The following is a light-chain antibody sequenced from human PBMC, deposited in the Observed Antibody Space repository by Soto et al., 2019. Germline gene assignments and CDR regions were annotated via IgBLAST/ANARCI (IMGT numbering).Light chain of an antibody. CDR1: SSDVGAYNY. V-gene: IGLV2-8*01. CDR2: DVT. Sequence: QSVLTQPPSASGSPGQTVAISCTGSSSDVGAYNYVSWYQQHPGKAPKLMIYDVTERPSGVPNRFSGSKSGNTASLTVSGLQPEDEADYYCCSYTTSLTDVFGTGTKVTVL. J-gene: IGLJ1*01. CDR3: CSYTTSLTDV.